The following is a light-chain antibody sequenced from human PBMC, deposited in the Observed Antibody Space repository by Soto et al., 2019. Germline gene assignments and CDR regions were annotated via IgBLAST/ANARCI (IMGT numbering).Light chain of an antibody. CDR1: RSDIGSYDY. CDR2: EVK. CDR3: SSYTSTTITYV. J-gene: IGLJ1*01. Sequence: QSALTQPASVSGSPGQSITISCTGSRSDIGSYDYVSWYQQYPGKAPKVIIYEVKNRPSGISDRFSASKSGSTASLTISGLQAEDEAEYFCSSYTSTTITYVXGSGTKSPS. V-gene: IGLV2-14*01.